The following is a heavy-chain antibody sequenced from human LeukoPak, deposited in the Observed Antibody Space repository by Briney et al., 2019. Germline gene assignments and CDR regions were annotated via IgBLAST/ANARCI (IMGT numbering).Heavy chain of an antibody. CDR3: ARVIAVAGSNWFAP. D-gene: IGHD6-19*01. V-gene: IGHV4-61*02. Sequence: PSQTLSLTCTVSGGSISSGSYYWSWIRQPAGKGLEWIGRIYTSGSTNYNPSLKSRVTISVDTSKNQFSLKLSSVTAADTAVYYCARVIAVAGSNWFAPWGQGTLVTVSS. J-gene: IGHJ5*02. CDR2: IYTSGST. CDR1: GGSISSGSYY.